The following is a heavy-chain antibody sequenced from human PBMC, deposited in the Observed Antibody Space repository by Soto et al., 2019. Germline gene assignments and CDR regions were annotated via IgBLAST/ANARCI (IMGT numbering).Heavy chain of an antibody. J-gene: IGHJ5*02. CDR1: GIPFSAYA. D-gene: IGHD1-26*01. CDR2: VSDDGGDT. CDR3: AEGRSQGRGTVGDPWLDP. Sequence: EGTLRLSCAASGIPFSAYALHYIRPDPGTGLVLVAVVSDDGGDTLYAESVMGGFTIVGDNSNNTLYLQFNSLGPEDVAEYYCAEGRSQGRGTVGDPWLDPWGEGTLVTVPQ. V-gene: IGHV3-30*04.